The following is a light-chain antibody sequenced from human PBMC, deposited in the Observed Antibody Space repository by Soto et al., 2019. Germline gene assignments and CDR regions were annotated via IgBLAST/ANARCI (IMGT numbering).Light chain of an antibody. Sequence: EIVMTQSPATLSVSPGERATLSCRASQSVGSALAWYQQKPGQTPRLLIYDASSRATGIPARFSGSGSGTDFTLTISSLEPEDFAVYYCQQRSNWPPYTFGPGTKVEIK. CDR3: QQRSNWPPYT. V-gene: IGKV3-11*01. CDR2: DAS. CDR1: QSVGSA. J-gene: IGKJ3*01.